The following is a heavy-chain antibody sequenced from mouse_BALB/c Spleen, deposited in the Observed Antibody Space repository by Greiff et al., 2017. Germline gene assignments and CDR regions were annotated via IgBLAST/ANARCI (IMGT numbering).Heavy chain of an antibody. V-gene: IGHV1-4*01. D-gene: IGHD4-1*01. Sequence: VQLVESGAELARPGASVKMSCKASGYTFTSYTMHWVKQRPGQGLEWIGYINPSSGYTNYNQKFKDKATLTADKSSSTAYMQLSSLTSEDSAVYYCATTGAFDYWGQGTTLTVSA. J-gene: IGHJ2*01. CDR2: INPSSGYT. CDR3: ATTGAFDY. CDR1: GYTFTSYT.